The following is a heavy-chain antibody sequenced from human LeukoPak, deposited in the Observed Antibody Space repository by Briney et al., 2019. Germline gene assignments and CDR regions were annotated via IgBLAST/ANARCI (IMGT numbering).Heavy chain of an antibody. Sequence: SGPALVKPTQTHTLTCTFSGFSLSTSGMCVSWIRQPPGKALEWLARIDWDDDKYYSTSLKTRLTISKDTSKNQVVLTMTNMDPVDTATYYCARGYEHTYYYYYMDVWGKGTTVTVSS. CDR1: GFSLSTSGMC. CDR2: IDWDDDK. J-gene: IGHJ6*03. CDR3: ARGYEHTYYYYYMDV. V-gene: IGHV2-70*11. D-gene: IGHD5-12*01.